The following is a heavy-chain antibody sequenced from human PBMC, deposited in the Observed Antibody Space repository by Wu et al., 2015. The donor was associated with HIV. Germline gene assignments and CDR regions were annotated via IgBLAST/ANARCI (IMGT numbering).Heavy chain of an antibody. J-gene: IGHJ6*02. CDR1: GYTFTSYY. CDR2: INPSGGST. CDR3: ASSTMIVASYYYGMDV. D-gene: IGHD3-22*01. V-gene: IGHV1-46*01. Sequence: QVQLVQSGAEVKKPGASVKVSCKASGYTFTSYYMHWVRQAPGQGLEWMGIINPSGGSTSYAQKFQGRVTMTRDTATSTVYMELSSLRSEDTAVYYCASSTMIVASYYYGMDVVGRGTTVTVSS.